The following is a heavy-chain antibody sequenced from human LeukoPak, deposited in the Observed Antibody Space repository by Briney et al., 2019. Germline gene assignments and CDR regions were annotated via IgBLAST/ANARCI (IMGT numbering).Heavy chain of an antibody. V-gene: IGHV1-46*01. D-gene: IGHD6-19*01. Sequence: ASVKVSCKASGYTFTSYGISWVRQAPGQGLEWMGIINPSGGSTSYAQKFQGRVTMTRDTSTSTVYMELSSLRSEDTAVYYCARDAYSSGWSRWGQGTLVTVSS. CDR1: GYTFTSYG. CDR2: INPSGGST. J-gene: IGHJ4*02. CDR3: ARDAYSSGWSR.